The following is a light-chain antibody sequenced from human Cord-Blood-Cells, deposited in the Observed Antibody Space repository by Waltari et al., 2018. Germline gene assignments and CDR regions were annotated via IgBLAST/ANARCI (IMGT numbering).Light chain of an antibody. J-gene: IGLJ2*01. Sequence: QSALPQPASVSGSPGQSITISCTGTSSDVGGYNYLSWYQQHPGKAPKLMIYDVSNRPSGVSNRFSGSKSGNTASLTISGLQAEDEADYYCSSYTSSSTGVFGGGTKLTVL. CDR2: DVS. CDR1: SSDVGGYNY. CDR3: SSYTSSSTGV. V-gene: IGLV2-14*01.